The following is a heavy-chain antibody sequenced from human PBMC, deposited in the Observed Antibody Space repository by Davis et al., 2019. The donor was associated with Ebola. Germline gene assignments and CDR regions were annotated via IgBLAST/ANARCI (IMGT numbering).Heavy chain of an antibody. V-gene: IGHV1-2*02. D-gene: IGHD3-22*01. CDR1: GYTFTGYY. CDR3: ARGLYYYDSSGYYYDYYYGMDV. Sequence: ASVKVSCKASGYTFTGYYMHWVRQAPGQGLEWMGWINPNSGGTNYAQKFQGRVTMTRDTSISTAYMELSRLRSDDTAVYYCARGLYYYDSSGYYYDYYYGMDVWGQGTTVTVSS. J-gene: IGHJ6*02. CDR2: INPNSGGT.